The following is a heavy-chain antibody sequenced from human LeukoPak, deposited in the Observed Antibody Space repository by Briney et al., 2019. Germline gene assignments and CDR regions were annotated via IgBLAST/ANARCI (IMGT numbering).Heavy chain of an antibody. CDR3: SRGGANDL. Sequence: SETLSLTCTVSGGSITSDYWSWIRQPAGKGLEWIGRIFTSGSSTYNPSLKSRVTMSLDTSKNEFYLELSSVTAADAAIYFCSRGGANDLWGQGTLVTVSS. V-gene: IGHV4-4*07. D-gene: IGHD4/OR15-4a*01. CDR1: GGSITSDY. J-gene: IGHJ5*02. CDR2: IFTSGSS.